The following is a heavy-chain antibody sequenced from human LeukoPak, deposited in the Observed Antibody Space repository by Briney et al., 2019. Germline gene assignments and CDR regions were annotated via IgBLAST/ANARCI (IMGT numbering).Heavy chain of an antibody. J-gene: IGHJ4*02. CDR1: GFTFSSYA. Sequence: GGSLRLSCAASGFTFSSYAMSWVRQAPGKGLEWVSAISGSGGSTYYADSVKGRFTISRDNSKNTLYLQMNSLRAEDTAVYYCAKDRYDILTGGRYFDYWGQGTLVTVSS. V-gene: IGHV3-23*01. CDR2: ISGSGGST. CDR3: AKDRYDILTGGRYFDY. D-gene: IGHD3-9*01.